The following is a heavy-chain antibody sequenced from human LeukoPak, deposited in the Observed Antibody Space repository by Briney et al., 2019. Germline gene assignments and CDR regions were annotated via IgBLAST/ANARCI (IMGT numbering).Heavy chain of an antibody. Sequence: GASVKVSCKASGYTFTSYAMNWVRQAPGQGLEWMGIINPSGGSTSYAQKFQGRVTITSDTSASTAYMELSSLRSEDTAVYYCSRKYSSSSPYYYYGMDVWGQGTTVTVSS. CDR2: INPSGGST. D-gene: IGHD6-6*01. J-gene: IGHJ6*02. CDR3: SRKYSSSSPYYYYGMDV. V-gene: IGHV1-46*01. CDR1: GYTFTSYA.